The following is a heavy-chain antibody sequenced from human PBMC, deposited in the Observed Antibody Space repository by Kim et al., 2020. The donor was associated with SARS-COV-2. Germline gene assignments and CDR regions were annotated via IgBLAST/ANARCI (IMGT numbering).Heavy chain of an antibody. J-gene: IGHJ6*03. CDR3: ARAVGYYYYYMDV. Sequence: YTPSFQGQVTISADKSISTAYLQWSGLKASDTAMYYCARAVGYYYYYMDVWGKGTTVTVSS. V-gene: IGHV5-51*01.